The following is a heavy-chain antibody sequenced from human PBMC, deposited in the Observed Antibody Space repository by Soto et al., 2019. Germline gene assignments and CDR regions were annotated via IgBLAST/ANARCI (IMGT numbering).Heavy chain of an antibody. CDR1: GFTFSNFG. J-gene: IGHJ4*02. Sequence: QVQVVESGGGVVQPGRSLKLSCAASGFTFSNFGMHWVRQAPGKGLEWVAVIWHDGKEKYYADSAKGRSTISRDNSKNTLDLQMNSLRAEDTAVDSCVRDPGQDEAMDYWGQGTLVTVSS. V-gene: IGHV3-33*01. CDR2: IWHDGKEK. CDR3: VRDPGQDEAMDY.